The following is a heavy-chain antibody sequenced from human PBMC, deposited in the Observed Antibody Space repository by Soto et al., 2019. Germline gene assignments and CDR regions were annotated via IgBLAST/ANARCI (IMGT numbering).Heavy chain of an antibody. CDR1: GCSISSCGYS. D-gene: IGHD3-10*01. CDR3: ASLLGVHGY. CDR2: IYHSGST. J-gene: IGHJ4*02. V-gene: IGHV4-30-2*01. Sequence: LSLTCAVSGCSISSCGYSWSWIRQPPGKGLEWIGYIYHSGSTYYNPSLKSRVTISVDRSKNQFSLKLSSVTAADTAVYYCASLLGVHGYWGQGTLVTVSS.